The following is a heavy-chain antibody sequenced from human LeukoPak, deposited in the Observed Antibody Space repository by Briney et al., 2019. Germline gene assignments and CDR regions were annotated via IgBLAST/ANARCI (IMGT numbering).Heavy chain of an antibody. CDR3: ARCIAAAGDAFDI. CDR1: VFTFDDYG. Sequence: GGALRLSCAAYVFTFDDYGMSWVRQAPGKGLEWVSGINWNGGSTGYADSVKGRFTISRDNAKNSLYLQMNSLRAEDTALYYCARCIAAAGDAFDIWGQGTMVTVSS. CDR2: INWNGGST. J-gene: IGHJ3*02. D-gene: IGHD6-13*01. V-gene: IGHV3-20*04.